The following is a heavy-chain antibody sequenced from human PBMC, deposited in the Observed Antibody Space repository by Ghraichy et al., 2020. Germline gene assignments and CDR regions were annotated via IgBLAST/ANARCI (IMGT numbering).Heavy chain of an antibody. V-gene: IGHV3-30*18. CDR1: GFTFSSYG. Sequence: GESLNISCAASGFTFSSYGMHWVRQAPGKGLEWVAVISYDGSNKYYADSVKGRFTISRDNSKNTLYLQMNSLRAEDTAVYYCAKEDRFTDFWSGPIWCPFDYWGQGTLVTVSS. CDR3: AKEDRFTDFWSGPIWCPFDY. J-gene: IGHJ4*02. CDR2: ISYDGSNK. D-gene: IGHD3-3*01.